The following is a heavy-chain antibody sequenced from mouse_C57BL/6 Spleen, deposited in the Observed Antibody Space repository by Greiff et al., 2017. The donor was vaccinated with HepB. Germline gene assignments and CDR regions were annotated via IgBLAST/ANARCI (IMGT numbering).Heavy chain of an antibody. V-gene: IGHV1-72*01. CDR1: GYTFTSYW. Sequence: QVQLKQPGAELVKPGASVKLSCKASGYTFTSYWMHWVKQRPGRGLEWIGRIDPNSGGTKYNEKFKSKATLTVDKPSSTAYMQLSSLTSEDSAVYYCARKAEDYFDYWGQGTTLTVSS. CDR2: IDPNSGGT. D-gene: IGHD3-2*02. J-gene: IGHJ2*01. CDR3: ARKAEDYFDY.